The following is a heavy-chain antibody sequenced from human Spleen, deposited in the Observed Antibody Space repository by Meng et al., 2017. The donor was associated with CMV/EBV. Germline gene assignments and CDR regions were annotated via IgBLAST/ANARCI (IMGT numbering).Heavy chain of an antibody. D-gene: IGHD1-26*01. V-gene: IGHV4-39*07. CDR1: GGSISSSSYY. Sequence: LQLQESGPGLVKPSATPALPCTVSGGSISSSSYYWGWIRQPPGKGLEWIGSIYYSGSTYYNPSLKSRVTISVDTSKNQFSLKLSSVTAADTAVYYCMGATKGNWFDPWGQGTLVTVSS. J-gene: IGHJ5*02. CDR3: MGATKGNWFDP. CDR2: IYYSGST.